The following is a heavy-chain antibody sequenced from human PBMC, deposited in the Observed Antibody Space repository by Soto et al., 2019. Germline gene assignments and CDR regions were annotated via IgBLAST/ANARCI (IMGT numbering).Heavy chain of an antibody. D-gene: IGHD3-9*01. V-gene: IGHV1-18*04. Sequence: AKVSCKASGYTFTSYGISWVRQAPGQGLEWMGWISAYNGNTNYAQKLQGRVTMTTDTSTSTAYMELRSLRSDDTAVYYCARIGTYFYILHGSSMPRHFWGQATSVTV. CDR2: ISAYNGNT. J-gene: IGHJ6*02. CDR1: GYTFTSYG. CDR3: ARIGTYFYILHGSSMPRHF.